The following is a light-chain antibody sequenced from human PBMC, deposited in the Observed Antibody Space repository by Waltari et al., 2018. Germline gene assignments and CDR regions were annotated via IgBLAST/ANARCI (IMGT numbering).Light chain of an antibody. CDR2: GAS. CDR3: QHYHQWPPYT. CDR1: QTIGYN. V-gene: IGKV3-15*01. Sequence: EIVLTQSPSTLSVSPGARAILSCRASQTIGYNLAWYQQRPGQPPRLLIYGASARAAAIPVRFSGSGSGTEFTLTISGLQSEDFAVYYCQHYHQWPPYTFGQGTKVE. J-gene: IGKJ2*01.